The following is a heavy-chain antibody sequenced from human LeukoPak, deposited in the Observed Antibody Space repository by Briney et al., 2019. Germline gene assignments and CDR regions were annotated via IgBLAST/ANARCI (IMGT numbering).Heavy chain of an antibody. CDR1: GYNFAEYW. Sequence: GESLKISCKGSGYNFAEYWIGWVRQMPGKGLEWVAFIYPGGSDWRYSPPFQGQVSVSADKSVNTAYLQWGSLKASDTAMYYCARHFYDTSTYYSSFDFWGQGTLVTVSS. D-gene: IGHD2/OR15-2a*01. CDR3: ARHFYDTSTYYSSFDF. J-gene: IGHJ4*02. CDR2: IYPGGSDW. V-gene: IGHV5-51*01.